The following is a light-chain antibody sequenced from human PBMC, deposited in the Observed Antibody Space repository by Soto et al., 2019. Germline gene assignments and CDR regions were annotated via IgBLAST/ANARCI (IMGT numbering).Light chain of an antibody. CDR1: SSDVGAYNY. V-gene: IGLV2-11*01. Sequence: QSVLTQPRSVSGSPGQSVTISCTGTSSDVGAYNYVSWYQHHPGKAPKVMIYDVSERPSGVPDRFSGSKSDNKASLTISGLQAGDEADYYCCSYAGSYSWVFGGGTQLTVL. J-gene: IGLJ3*02. CDR3: CSYAGSYSWV. CDR2: DVS.